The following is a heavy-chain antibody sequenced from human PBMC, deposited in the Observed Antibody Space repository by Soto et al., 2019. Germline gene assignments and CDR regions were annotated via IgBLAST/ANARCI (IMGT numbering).Heavy chain of an antibody. CDR2: ISSSSSPI. D-gene: IGHD4-17*01. CDR3: ASGFYGDWGFDY. CDR1: GFTFSSYS. Sequence: EVQLVESGGGLVQRGGSLRLSCAVSGFTFSSYSMNWVRQAPGKGLEWVSFISSSSSPIYYTDYVKGRFTISRDNAKNSLYLQMNSLRDEDTAVYYCASGFYGDWGFDYWGQGTLVTVSS. V-gene: IGHV3-48*02. J-gene: IGHJ4*02.